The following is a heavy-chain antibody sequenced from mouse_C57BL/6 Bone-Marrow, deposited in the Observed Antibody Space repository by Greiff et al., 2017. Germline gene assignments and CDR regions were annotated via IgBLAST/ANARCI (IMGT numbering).Heavy chain of an antibody. CDR3: ARHGRGNYGGAMDY. CDR2: ISNGGGST. J-gene: IGHJ4*01. D-gene: IGHD2-1*01. V-gene: IGHV5-12*01. Sequence: EVQLVEPGGGLVQPGGSLKLSCAASGYTFTDYYMYWVRQTPEQRLEWVAYISNGGGSTHYPDTVKGRFTISRDNASNTLYLQMSRLKSEDTAVYYCARHGRGNYGGAMDYWGQGTSVTVSS. CDR1: GYTFTDYY.